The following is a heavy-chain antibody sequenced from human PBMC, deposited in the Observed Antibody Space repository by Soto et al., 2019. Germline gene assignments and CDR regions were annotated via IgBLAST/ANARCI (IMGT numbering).Heavy chain of an antibody. CDR3: ARATEYSGSYWGGPPRAEYFQH. Sequence: SETLSLTCAVYGCSFSRYYWSWIRQPPGKGLEWIGEINHSGSTNYNPSLKSRVTISVDKSKNQFSLKLSSVTAADTAVYYCARATEYSGSYWGGPPRAEYFQHWGQGTLVTVSS. V-gene: IGHV4-34*01. CDR1: GCSFSRYY. J-gene: IGHJ1*01. CDR2: INHSGST. D-gene: IGHD1-26*01.